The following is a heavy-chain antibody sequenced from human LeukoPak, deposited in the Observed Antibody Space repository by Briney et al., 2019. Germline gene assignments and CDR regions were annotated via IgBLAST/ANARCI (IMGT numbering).Heavy chain of an antibody. CDR3: AKSTTVTTFGSFYYYMDV. J-gene: IGHJ6*03. D-gene: IGHD4-17*01. Sequence: GGSLRLSCGVSGFTFSSYGMSWVRQAPGKGLEWVAFIRSDGTNKNYPDSVRGRFTISRDNSKNTLYLQMNSLRAEDTAVYYCAKSTTVTTFGSFYYYMDVWGKGTTVTVSS. CDR2: IRSDGTNK. CDR1: GFTFSSYG. V-gene: IGHV3-30*02.